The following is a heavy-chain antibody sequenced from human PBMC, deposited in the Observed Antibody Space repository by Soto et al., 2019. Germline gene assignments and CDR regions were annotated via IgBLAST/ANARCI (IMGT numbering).Heavy chain of an antibody. J-gene: IGHJ6*02. V-gene: IGHV2-5*01. CDR3: AHSVISEDIVVVPAASGMAV. CDR2: IYWNDDK. CDR1: GVG. Sequence: GVGVGWIRQPPGKALEWLALIYWNDDKRCSPSLKSRLTITKDTSKNQVVLTMTNMDPVDTATYYCAHSVISEDIVVVPAASGMAVWGQGTTVTVSS. D-gene: IGHD2-2*01.